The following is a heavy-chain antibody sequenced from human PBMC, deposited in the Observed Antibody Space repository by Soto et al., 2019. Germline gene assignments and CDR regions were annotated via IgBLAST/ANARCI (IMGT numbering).Heavy chain of an antibody. Sequence: GGSLRLSWAASGFTFSSYAMSWVRQAPGKGLEWVSVISGSGGSTYYADSVKGRFTISRDNSKNTVYLQMNSLRAEDTALYYCAKDLANYYYYYMDVWGKGTTVTVSS. CDR2: ISGSGGST. CDR1: GFTFSSYA. J-gene: IGHJ6*03. V-gene: IGHV3-23*01. CDR3: AKDLANYYYYYMDV.